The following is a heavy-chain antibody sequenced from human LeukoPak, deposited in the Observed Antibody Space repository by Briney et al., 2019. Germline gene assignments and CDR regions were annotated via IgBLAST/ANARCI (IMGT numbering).Heavy chain of an antibody. V-gene: IGHV5-51*01. CDR2: IYPGDSDT. J-gene: IGHJ4*02. Sequence: LGESLKISCKGSGYSFTSYWIGWVRQMPGKGLEWMGIIYPGDSDTRYSPSFQGQVTISADKSISTACLQWSSLKASDTAMYYCARLLRNIAAAVYYFDYWGQGTLVTVSS. D-gene: IGHD6-13*01. CDR1: GYSFTSYW. CDR3: ARLLRNIAAAVYYFDY.